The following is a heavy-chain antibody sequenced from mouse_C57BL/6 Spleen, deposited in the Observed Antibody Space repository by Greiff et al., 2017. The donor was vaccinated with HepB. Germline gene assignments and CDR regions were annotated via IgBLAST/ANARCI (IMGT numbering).Heavy chain of an antibody. J-gene: IGHJ4*01. V-gene: IGHV1-80*01. CDR3: ARPTTYYGSSYDAMDY. CDR1: GYAFSSYW. D-gene: IGHD1-1*01. Sequence: QVQLQQSGAELVKPGASVKISCKASGYAFSSYWMNWVKQRPGKGLEWIGQIYPGDGDTNYNGKFKGKATLTADKSSSTAYMQLSSLTSEDSAVYFCARPTTYYGSSYDAMDYWGQGTSVTVSS. CDR2: IYPGDGDT.